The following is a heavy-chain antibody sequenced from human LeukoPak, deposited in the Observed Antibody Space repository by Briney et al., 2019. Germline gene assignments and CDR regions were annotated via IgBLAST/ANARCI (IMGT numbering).Heavy chain of an antibody. CDR3: ASSGRTGYTDAFDI. V-gene: IGHV4-39*01. Sequence: SETLSLTCTVSGGSISSSSYYWGWIRQPPGKGLEWIGRIFYSGNTYYNPSLKSRLTISVGTSKNQFSLKLSSVTAADTAVYYCASSGRTGYTDAFDIWGQGTMVTVSS. CDR2: IFYSGNT. J-gene: IGHJ3*02. CDR1: GGSISSSSYY. D-gene: IGHD3/OR15-3a*01.